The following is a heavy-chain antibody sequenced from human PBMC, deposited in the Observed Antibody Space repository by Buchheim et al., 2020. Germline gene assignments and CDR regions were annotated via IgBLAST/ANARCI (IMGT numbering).Heavy chain of an antibody. Sequence: QVQLVESGGGVVQPGRSLRLSCAASGFTFSSYGMHWVRQAPGKGLEWVAVISYDGSNKYYADSVKGRFTISRDNSKNTLYLQMNSLRAEDTAVYYCANLVDTAMYYGYWGQGTL. CDR2: ISYDGSNK. V-gene: IGHV3-30*18. CDR1: GFTFSSYG. J-gene: IGHJ4*02. D-gene: IGHD5-18*01. CDR3: ANLVDTAMYYGY.